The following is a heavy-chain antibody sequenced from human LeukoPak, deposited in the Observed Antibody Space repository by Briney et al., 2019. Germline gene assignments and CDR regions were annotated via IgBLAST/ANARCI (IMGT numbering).Heavy chain of an antibody. CDR3: ARHAGTAAHFQH. V-gene: IGHV4-31*03. Sequence: SETLSLTCTVSGGSISSGGYYWSWIRQHPGQGLEWIGYIYYSGSTYYNPSLKSRVTISVDTSKNQFSLKLSSVTAADTAVYYCARHAGTAAHFQHWGQGTLVTVTS. J-gene: IGHJ1*01. CDR2: IYYSGST. CDR1: GGSISSGGYY. D-gene: IGHD6-13*01.